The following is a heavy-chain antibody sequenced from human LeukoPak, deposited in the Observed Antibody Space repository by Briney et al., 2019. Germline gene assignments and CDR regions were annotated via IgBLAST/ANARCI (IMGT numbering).Heavy chain of an antibody. CDR3: ARDKTVGATKFDS. Sequence: PGGSLRLSCAASGFTFSSYSMNWVRQAPGKGLEWVSSISSSSSYIYYADSVKGRFTISRDNAENSLYLQMNSLRAEDTAIYYCARDKTVGATKFDSWGQGTLVTVSS. D-gene: IGHD1-26*01. CDR2: ISSSSSYI. J-gene: IGHJ4*02. CDR1: GFTFSSYS. V-gene: IGHV3-21*01.